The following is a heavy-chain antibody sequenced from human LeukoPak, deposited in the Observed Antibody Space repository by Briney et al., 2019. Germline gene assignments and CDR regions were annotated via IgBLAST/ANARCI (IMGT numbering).Heavy chain of an antibody. CDR3: ARGGPRYFDPIDF. J-gene: IGHJ4*02. CDR2: IYNSGST. Sequence: SKTLSLTCIVSGGSISSGRYYWSWIRQHSGKGLEWIGYIYNSGSTYYNPSLKSRVTISVDTSKNQFSLELSSVPVADTAIYYCARGGPRYFDPIDFWGQGTLVTVSS. V-gene: IGHV4-31*03. CDR1: GGSISSGRYY. D-gene: IGHD3-9*01.